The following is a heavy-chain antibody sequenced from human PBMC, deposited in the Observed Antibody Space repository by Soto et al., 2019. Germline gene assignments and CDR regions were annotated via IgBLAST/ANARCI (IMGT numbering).Heavy chain of an antibody. CDR2: INPYNGNT. Sequence: QVQLVQSGAEVKKPGASVKVSCKASGYTFTSYGISWVRQAPGQGLEWMGWINPYNGNTKYAQKLQGRVTMTTDTSTSKDYMELRSLGSDDTAVYYCARDAAVGLFDYWGQGTLVTVSS. V-gene: IGHV1-18*01. D-gene: IGHD1-26*01. J-gene: IGHJ4*02. CDR1: GYTFTSYG. CDR3: ARDAAVGLFDY.